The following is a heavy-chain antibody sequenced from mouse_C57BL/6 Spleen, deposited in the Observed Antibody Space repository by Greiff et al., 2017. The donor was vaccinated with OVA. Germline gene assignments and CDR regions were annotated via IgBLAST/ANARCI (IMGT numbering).Heavy chain of an antibody. CDR1: GYTFPSYW. V-gene: IGHV1-59*01. J-gene: IGHJ4*01. D-gene: IGHD1-1*01. Sequence: VQLQQPGAELVRPGTSVKLSCKASGYTFPSYWMHWVKQRPGQGLEWIGVIDPSDSYTNYNQKFKGKATLTVDTSSSTAYMQLSSLTSEDSAVYYCARTYYGSSYHYAMDYWGQGTSVTVSS. CDR2: IDPSDSYT. CDR3: ARTYYGSSYHYAMDY.